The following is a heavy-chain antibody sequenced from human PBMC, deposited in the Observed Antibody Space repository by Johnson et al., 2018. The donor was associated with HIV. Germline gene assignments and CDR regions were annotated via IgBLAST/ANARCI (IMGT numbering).Heavy chain of an antibody. J-gene: IGHJ3*02. CDR2: IGTDSDT. V-gene: IGHV3-13*01. CDR1: RFTFDDYA. CDR3: TRGEGGLFYVSSGYYHRPDDAFEI. Sequence: VQLVESGGVVVQPGGSLRLSCETSRFTFDDYAMHWVRQAPGKGLEWVSPIGTDSDTSYLGSVKGRFTISRENAKNSLYLQMNSLRAGDTAVYCCTRGEGGLFYVSSGYYHRPDDAFEIWGQGTMVTVSS. D-gene: IGHD3-22*01.